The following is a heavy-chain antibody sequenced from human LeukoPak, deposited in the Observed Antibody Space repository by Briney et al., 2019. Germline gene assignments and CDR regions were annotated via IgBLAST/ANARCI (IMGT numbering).Heavy chain of an antibody. D-gene: IGHD1-26*01. V-gene: IGHV3-48*03. CDR2: ISSSGSII. CDR3: AREGAVRGYYFDY. Sequence: PGGSLRLSXAASGFTFSSYEMNWVRQAPGKGLEWASYISSSGSIIYYADSVKGRFTISRDNAKNSLYLQMNSLRAEDTAVYYCAREGAVRGYYFDYWGQGTLVTVSS. J-gene: IGHJ4*02. CDR1: GFTFSSYE.